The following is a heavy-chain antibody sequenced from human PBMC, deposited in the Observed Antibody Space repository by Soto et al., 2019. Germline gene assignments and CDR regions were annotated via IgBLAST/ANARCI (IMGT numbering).Heavy chain of an antibody. D-gene: IGHD3-9*01. J-gene: IGHJ5*02. CDR1: GGSISSYY. CDR2: IYYSGST. Sequence: SETLSLTCTVSGGSISSYYWSWVRQPPGKGLEWIGYIYYSGSTNYNPSLKSRVTISVDTSKNQFSLKLSSVTAADTAVYYCARDHYDRVDPWGQGTLVTVSS. CDR3: ARDHYDRVDP. V-gene: IGHV4-59*01.